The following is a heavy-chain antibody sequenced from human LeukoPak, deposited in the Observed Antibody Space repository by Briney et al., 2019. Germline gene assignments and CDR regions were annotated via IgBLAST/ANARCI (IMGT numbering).Heavy chain of an antibody. Sequence: GGSLRLSCAASGFTFSDYYMSWIRQAPGKGLEWVSYISSSSSYIYYADSVKGRFTISRDNAKNSVYLQMNSLRAEDTAVYYCGSMVREGEDYWGQGTLVTVSS. CDR2: ISSSSSYI. D-gene: IGHD3-10*01. CDR1: GFTFSDYY. J-gene: IGHJ4*02. CDR3: GSMVREGEDY. V-gene: IGHV3-11*06.